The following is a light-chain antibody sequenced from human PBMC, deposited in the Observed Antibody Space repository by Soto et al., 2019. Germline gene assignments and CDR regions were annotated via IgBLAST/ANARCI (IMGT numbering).Light chain of an antibody. CDR3: QQYNNWPPMYT. CDR1: QSVSSN. Sequence: EIVMTQSPATLSVSPGERATLSCRASQSVSSNLAWYQQKPGXXPRLLIYGASTRATGIPARFSGSGSGTXFTLTISSLQSEDFAVYYCQQYNNWPPMYTFGQGTKLEIK. CDR2: GAS. V-gene: IGKV3-15*01. J-gene: IGKJ2*01.